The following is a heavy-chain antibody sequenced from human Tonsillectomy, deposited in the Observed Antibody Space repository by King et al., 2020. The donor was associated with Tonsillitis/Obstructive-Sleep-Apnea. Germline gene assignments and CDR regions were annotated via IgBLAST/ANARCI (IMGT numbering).Heavy chain of an antibody. Sequence: VQLVESGGGVVQPGRSLRLSCAASGFTFSSYAMHWVRQAPGKGLEWVAVISYDGSNKYYADSVKGRFTISRDNSKNTLYLQMNSLRAEDTAVYYCARDRGSRDAFYSWGQGTMVTVSS. J-gene: IGHJ3*02. CDR3: ARDRGSRDAFYS. D-gene: IGHD1-26*01. CDR2: ISYDGSNK. CDR1: GFTFSSYA. V-gene: IGHV3-30*04.